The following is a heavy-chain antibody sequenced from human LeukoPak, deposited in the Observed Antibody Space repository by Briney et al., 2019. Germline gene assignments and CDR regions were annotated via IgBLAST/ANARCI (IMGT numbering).Heavy chain of an antibody. D-gene: IGHD3-22*01. J-gene: IGHJ5*02. CDR1: GFTFSSYS. CDR2: ISSSSSTI. Sequence: GGSLSLSCAASGFTFSSYSMNWVRQAPGKGLEWVSYISSSSSTIYYADSVKGRFTISRDNAKNSLYLRMNSLRDEDTAVYYCARDSHYYDSSGYYLTWGQGTLVTVSS. V-gene: IGHV3-48*02. CDR3: ARDSHYYDSSGYYLT.